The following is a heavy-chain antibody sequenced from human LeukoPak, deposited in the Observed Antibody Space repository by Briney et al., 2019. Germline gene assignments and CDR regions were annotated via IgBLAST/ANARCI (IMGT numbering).Heavy chain of an antibody. CDR3: ASPISQLTDAFDI. J-gene: IGHJ3*02. Sequence: SETLSLTCTVSGGSISSSSYYWDWIRQPPGKGLKWIGSIYYSGSTYYNPSLKSRVTISVDTSKNQFSLKLSSVTAADTAVYYCASPISQLTDAFDIWGQGTMVTVSS. V-gene: IGHV4-39*01. CDR1: GGSISSSSYY. CDR2: IYYSGST. D-gene: IGHD3-3*01.